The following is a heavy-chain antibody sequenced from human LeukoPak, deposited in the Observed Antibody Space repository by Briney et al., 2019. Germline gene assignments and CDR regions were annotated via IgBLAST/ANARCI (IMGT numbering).Heavy chain of an antibody. V-gene: IGHV4-39*01. CDR2: VYYSGSI. J-gene: IGHJ5*01. CDR1: GGSITAGNHH. Sequence: SETLSLTCTVSGGSITAGNHHWGWIRQPPGKGLEWIGSVYYSGSIFSDTSHKSRVTISGDTSKNQFSLSLSSVTTANTAVYYCARLNPGYVTAPHDSWGQGMLVTVSS. CDR3: ARLNPGYVTAPHDS. D-gene: IGHD3-16*01.